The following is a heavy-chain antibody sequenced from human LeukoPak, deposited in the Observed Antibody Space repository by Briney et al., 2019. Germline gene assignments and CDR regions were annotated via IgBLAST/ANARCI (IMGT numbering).Heavy chain of an antibody. CDR2: IWHDGSHK. Sequence: GGSLRLSCAASGFAFNTYAMHWVRQAPGQGLEWVALIWHDGSHKFYSNSVRGQFTISRDNSKNTVSLQMNNLRPEDTAVYYCAREIFGPGSYPDFWGQGTLVTVSS. CDR1: GFAFNTYA. V-gene: IGHV3-33*01. J-gene: IGHJ4*02. CDR3: AREIFGPGSYPDF. D-gene: IGHD3-10*01.